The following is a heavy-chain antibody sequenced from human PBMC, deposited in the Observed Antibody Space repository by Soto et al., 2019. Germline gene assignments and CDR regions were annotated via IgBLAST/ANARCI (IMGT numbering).Heavy chain of an antibody. CDR2: ISYDGSNK. CDR3: AKDLWGSGSPFDY. J-gene: IGHJ4*02. D-gene: IGHD3-16*01. Sequence: LRLSCAASGFTFSSYGMHWVRQAPGKGLEWVAVISYDGSNKYYADSVKGRFTISRDNSKNTLYLQMNSLRAEDTAVYYCAKDLWGSGSPFDYWGQGTLVTVS. V-gene: IGHV3-30*18. CDR1: GFTFSSYG.